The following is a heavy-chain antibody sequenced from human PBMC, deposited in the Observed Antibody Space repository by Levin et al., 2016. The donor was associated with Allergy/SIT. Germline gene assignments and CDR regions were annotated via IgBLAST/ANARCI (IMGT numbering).Heavy chain of an antibody. CDR1: GYSFANHW. Sequence: KVSCKGSGYSFANHWIGWVRQMPGKGLEWMGIIYPDDSDTRYSPSFQGQVTVSADKSISTAYLHWSSLKASDTAIYYCARRATTGEFDYWGQGTLITVSS. D-gene: IGHD7-27*01. V-gene: IGHV5-51*01. CDR2: IYPDDSDT. CDR3: ARRATTGEFDY. J-gene: IGHJ4*02.